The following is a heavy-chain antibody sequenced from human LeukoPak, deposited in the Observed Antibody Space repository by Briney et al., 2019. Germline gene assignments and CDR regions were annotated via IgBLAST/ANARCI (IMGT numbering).Heavy chain of an antibody. CDR2: INPNSGGT. CDR1: GYTFTGYY. J-gene: IGHJ4*02. V-gene: IGHV1-2*02. Sequence: EASVKVSCKASGYTFTGYYMHWVRQAPGQGLEWMGWINPNSGGTNYAQKLQGRVTMTTDTSTSTAYMELRSLRSDDTAVYYCARDGKYSYSHFDYWGQGTLVTVSS. D-gene: IGHD5-18*01. CDR3: ARDGKYSYSHFDY.